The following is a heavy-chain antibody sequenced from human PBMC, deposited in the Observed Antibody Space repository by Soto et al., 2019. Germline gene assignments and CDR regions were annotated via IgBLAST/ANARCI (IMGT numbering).Heavy chain of an antibody. Sequence: PGGTLRLSCAASGFTFSDYFMSWIRQAPGKGLEWVSSISTTTGYTNYADSVKGRFTISRDNAKNSLYLQMTSLRVDDTAVYYCARDETAYPYWGQGTLVTVSS. J-gene: IGHJ4*02. CDR2: ISTTTGYT. CDR3: ARDETAYPY. CDR1: GFTFSDYF. D-gene: IGHD2-21*02. V-gene: IGHV3-11*05.